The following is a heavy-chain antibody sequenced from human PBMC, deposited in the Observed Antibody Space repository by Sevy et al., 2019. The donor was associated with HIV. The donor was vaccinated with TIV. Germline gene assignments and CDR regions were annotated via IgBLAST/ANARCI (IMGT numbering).Heavy chain of an antibody. D-gene: IGHD1-1*01. Sequence: GESLKISCKGSGYSFNTYWIGWVRQMPGKGLEWMGIIYPGDSNSRSSPSFQGQVTISADKSISTAYLQLSSLKASDTAMYYCARRPGGVRHFDYWGQGTLVTVSS. CDR3: ARRPGGVRHFDY. J-gene: IGHJ4*02. CDR2: IYPGDSNS. V-gene: IGHV5-51*01. CDR1: GYSFNTYW.